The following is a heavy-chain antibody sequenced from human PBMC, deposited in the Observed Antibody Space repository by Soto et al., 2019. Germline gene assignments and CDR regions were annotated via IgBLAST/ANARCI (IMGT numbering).Heavy chain of an antibody. Sequence: QVHLVQSGAEVRETGASVRISCEASGYTFTDYAIHWVRQAHGQRPEWMGWINAANGNIKSSRPFRGRVTLTIDKSASTAYLDLTSLRSEDTAVYFCARRGITGTNTHYYGLDVWGQETAVTVSS. CDR3: ARRGITGTNTHYYGLDV. D-gene: IGHD1-20*01. CDR1: GYTFTDYA. CDR2: INAANGNI. J-gene: IGHJ6*02. V-gene: IGHV1-3*01.